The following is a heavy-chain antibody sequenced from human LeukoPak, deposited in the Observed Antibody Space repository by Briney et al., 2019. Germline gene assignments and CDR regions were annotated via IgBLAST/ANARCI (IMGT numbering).Heavy chain of an antibody. D-gene: IGHD3-22*01. CDR2: IIPILGIA. CDR1: GGTFSSYA. J-gene: IGHJ4*02. V-gene: IGHV1-69*04. CDR3: ARSLTLFPYYYDSSGYYLDY. Sequence: ASVKVSCKASGGTFSSYAISWVRQAPGQGLEWMGRIIPILGIANYAQKFQGRVTITADKSTSIAYMELSSLRSEDTAVYYCARSLTLFPYYYDSSGYYLDYWGQGTLVTVSS.